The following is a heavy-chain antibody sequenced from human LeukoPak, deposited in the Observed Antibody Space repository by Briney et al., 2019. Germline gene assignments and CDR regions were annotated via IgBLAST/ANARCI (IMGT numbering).Heavy chain of an antibody. CDR2: IYYSGNT. CDR3: ARRTGYCGSTNCYTNFDF. CDR1: GGSVSSSNYD. D-gene: IGHD2-2*02. J-gene: IGHJ4*02. Sequence: SATLSLTCTVSGGSVSSSNYDWGGIRQPPGKGLEWFGNIYYSGNTYYNPSLKSRVTLSVDTSKNQFFLKLSSVTAADTAMYYCARRTGYCGSTNCYTNFDFWGQGTLVAVSS. V-gene: IGHV4-39*07.